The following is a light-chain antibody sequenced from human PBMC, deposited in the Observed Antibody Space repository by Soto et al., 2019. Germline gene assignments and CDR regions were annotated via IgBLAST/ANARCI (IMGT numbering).Light chain of an antibody. CDR1: QTNTKW. CDR2: KAY. CDR3: QQYDSYPLT. V-gene: IGKV1-5*03. Sequence: DIQMTQSPSTLSASVGDRVTITCRASQTNTKWLAWYQQKPGKAPKLLIYKAYSLASGVPSRVRGSGSGTEFILTISSLQPDDLATYSCQQYDSYPLTFGGGTKVEIK. J-gene: IGKJ4*01.